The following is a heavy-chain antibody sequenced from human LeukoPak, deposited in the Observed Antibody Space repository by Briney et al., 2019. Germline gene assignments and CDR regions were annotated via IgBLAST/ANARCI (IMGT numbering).Heavy chain of an antibody. D-gene: IGHD6-25*01. CDR1: GGTFSSYA. V-gene: IGHV1-69*04. Sequence: ASVKVSCKASGGTFSSYAISWVRQAPGQGLEWMGRIIPILGIANYAQKFQGRVTITADKSTSTAYMELSSLRSDDTAVYYCARLRTKGLSGDWGQGTLVTVPS. CDR3: ARLRTKGLSGD. CDR2: IIPILGIA. J-gene: IGHJ4*02.